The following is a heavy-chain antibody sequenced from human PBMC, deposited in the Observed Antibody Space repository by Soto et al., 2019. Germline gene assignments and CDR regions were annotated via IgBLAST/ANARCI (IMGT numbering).Heavy chain of an antibody. D-gene: IGHD1-1*01. CDR3: ARGEKGTISDY. CDR1: GYTFTNNV. J-gene: IGHJ4*02. V-gene: IGHV1-3*05. CDR2: ISADNGNT. Sequence: QGQLVQSGAEEKKPGASVKVSCKASGYTFTNNVMHWVRQAPGQRLEWMGWISADNGNTKYSQKFQGRVTITRDTSANTAYMELSSLRSEDTAVYYCARGEKGTISDYWGQGTLVTVSS.